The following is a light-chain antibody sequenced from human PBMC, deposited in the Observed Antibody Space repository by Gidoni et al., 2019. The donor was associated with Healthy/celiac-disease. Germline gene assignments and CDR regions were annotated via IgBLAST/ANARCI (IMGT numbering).Light chain of an antibody. Sequence: GDRVTITCRASHGISNYLAWYQQKPGKVPKLLIYAASTLQSGVPSRFSGSGSGTDFTLTISSLQPEDVATYYCQKYNSAPRTFGPGTKVDIK. J-gene: IGKJ3*01. CDR2: AAS. V-gene: IGKV1-27*01. CDR3: QKYNSAPRT. CDR1: HGISNY.